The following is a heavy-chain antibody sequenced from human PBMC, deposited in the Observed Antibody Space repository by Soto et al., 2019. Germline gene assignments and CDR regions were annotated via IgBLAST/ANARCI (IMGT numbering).Heavy chain of an antibody. CDR3: VRATFMQSSTFDN. CDR1: GFTFSHHW. D-gene: IGHD6-13*01. CDR2: IKQDGSDK. V-gene: IGHV3-7*05. J-gene: IGHJ4*02. Sequence: EVQLVESGGGLVQRGGSLRLSCAASGFTFSHHWMGWVRQAPGKGLEWVANIKQDGSDKYYMDSARGRFTISRDNARNSVVLQMDSLRAEDTAIYCCVRATFMQSSTFDNWGQGILVAVSS.